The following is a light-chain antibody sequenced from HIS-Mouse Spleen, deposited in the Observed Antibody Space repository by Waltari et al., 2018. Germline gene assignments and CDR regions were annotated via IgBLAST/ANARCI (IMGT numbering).Light chain of an antibody. J-gene: IGLJ2*01. CDR2: EVS. CDR3: SSYAGSNNVV. Sequence: QSALTQPLSAPVSPRHPVTLPCTGTTSDTGGLNYVPGYQQHPGKAPKLMIYEVSKRPSGVPDRFSGSKAGNTASLTVSGLQAEDEADYYCSSYAGSNNVVFGGGTKLTVL. CDR1: TSDTGGLNY. V-gene: IGLV2-8*01.